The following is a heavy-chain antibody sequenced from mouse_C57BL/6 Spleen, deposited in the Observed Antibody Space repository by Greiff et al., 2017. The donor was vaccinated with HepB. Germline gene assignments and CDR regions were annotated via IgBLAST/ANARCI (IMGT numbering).Heavy chain of an antibody. CDR1: GFSFNTYA. J-gene: IGHJ4*01. CDR3: VRNENYYGRGYAMDY. Sequence: EVMLVESGGGLVQPKGSLKLSCAASGFSFNTYAMNWVRQAPGKGLEWVARIRSKSNNYATYYAGSVKDRFTISRDDSESMLYLQMNNLKTEDTAMYYCVRNENYYGRGYAMDYWGQGTSVTVSS. D-gene: IGHD1-2*01. V-gene: IGHV10-1*01. CDR2: IRSKSNNYAT.